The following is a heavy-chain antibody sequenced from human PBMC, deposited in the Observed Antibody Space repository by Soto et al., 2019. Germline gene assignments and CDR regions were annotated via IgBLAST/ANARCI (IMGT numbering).Heavy chain of an antibody. Sequence: QVQLVESGGGVVQPGRSLRLSCAASGFTFSSYAMHWVRQAPGKGLEGVAVISYDGTNKYYAYSVKGRFTISRDNSKNTLYLQMNSLSAEDTAVYYCARGAVDTAMVTSYYYYGMDVWGKGTTVTVSS. V-gene: IGHV3-30-3*01. J-gene: IGHJ6*04. CDR3: ARGAVDTAMVTSYYYYGMDV. D-gene: IGHD5-18*01. CDR2: ISYDGTNK. CDR1: GFTFSSYA.